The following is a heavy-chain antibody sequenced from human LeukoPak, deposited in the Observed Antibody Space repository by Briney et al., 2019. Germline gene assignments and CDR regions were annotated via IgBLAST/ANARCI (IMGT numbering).Heavy chain of an antibody. CDR2: INPNSGGT. CDR1: GYTFTSYG. D-gene: IGHD2-2*01. CDR3: ATVGDRLLRWSAFDF. V-gene: IGHV1-2*02. J-gene: IGHJ3*01. Sequence: GASVKVSCKASGYTFTSYGISWVRQAPGQGLEWMGWINPNSGGTDYAQKFQARVTLTRDTSITTAYMELSSLRSDDTAVYFCATVGDRLLRWSAFDFWGQGTLVTVSS.